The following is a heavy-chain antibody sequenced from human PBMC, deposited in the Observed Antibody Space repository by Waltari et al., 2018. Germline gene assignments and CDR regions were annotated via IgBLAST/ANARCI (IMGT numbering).Heavy chain of an antibody. Sequence: QVQLQQWGAGLLKPSETLSLTCAVYGGSFRGYYCSWIRQPPGKGLEWIGEINHSGSTNYNPSLKSRVTISVDTSKNQFSLKLSSVTAADTAVYYCARGAMVRGVIADYWGQGTLVTVSS. CDR3: ARGAMVRGVIADY. V-gene: IGHV4-34*01. D-gene: IGHD3-10*01. CDR2: INHSGST. CDR1: GGSFRGYY. J-gene: IGHJ4*02.